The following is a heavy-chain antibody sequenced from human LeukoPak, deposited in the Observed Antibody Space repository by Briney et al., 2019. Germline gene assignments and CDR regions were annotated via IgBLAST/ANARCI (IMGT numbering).Heavy chain of an antibody. J-gene: IGHJ4*02. D-gene: IGHD6-13*01. CDR3: ARGQPGVAAAGNLDY. CDR2: INESGDDT. CDR1: GFVFSSCV. V-gene: IGHV3-23*01. Sequence: GGSLRLSCAASGFVFSSCVMTWVRQAPGKGLEWVSTINESGDDTYYADSVKGRFTISRDNSKNTLYLQMNSLRAEDTAVYYCARGQPGVAAAGNLDYWGQGTLVTVSS.